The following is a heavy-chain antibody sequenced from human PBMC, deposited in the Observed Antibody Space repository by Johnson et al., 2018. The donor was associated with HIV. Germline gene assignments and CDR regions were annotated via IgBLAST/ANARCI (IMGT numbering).Heavy chain of an antibody. D-gene: IGHD2-21*02. Sequence: MLLVESGGGLVQPGGSLRLSCAASGFTVSSNYMSWVRQAPGKGLEWVSVIYSGGSTYYADSVKGRFTISRDNSKNTLYLQMNSLRAEDTAVYYCARACSGGDCWGVFDLWGQGTMVTVSS. CDR2: IYSGGST. CDR1: GFTVSSNY. V-gene: IGHV3-66*01. CDR3: ARACSGGDCWGVFDL. J-gene: IGHJ3*01.